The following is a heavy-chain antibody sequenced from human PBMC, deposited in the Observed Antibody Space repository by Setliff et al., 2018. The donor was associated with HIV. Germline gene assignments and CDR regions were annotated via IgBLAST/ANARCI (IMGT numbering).Heavy chain of an antibody. CDR1: GGSFGGYY. CDR2: INHHKHT. D-gene: IGHD2-2*01. CDR3: ARHICGTTACYAVDV. Sequence: SETLSLTCVVYGGSFGGYYWSWIRQPPGKGLEWIGEINHHKHTNYNPSLKSRVTMSVDTSKNQFSLKLSSVTAADTAVYYCARHICGTTACYAVDVWGPGTMVTVSS. J-gene: IGHJ3*01. V-gene: IGHV4-34*01.